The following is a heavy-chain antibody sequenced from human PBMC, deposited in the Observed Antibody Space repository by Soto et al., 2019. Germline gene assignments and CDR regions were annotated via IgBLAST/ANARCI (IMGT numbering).Heavy chain of an antibody. CDR2: IYYSGST. CDR1: GASISSNTYY. V-gene: IGHV4-39*07. CDR3: AKLSVEWLGPFDV. Sequence: SETLSLTCTVSGASISSNTYYRAWIRRPPWKGLECIGSIYYSGSTYYNPSLKSRFTLSVDTSKNQFSLNLSSVTAEDTAIFYCAKLSVEWLGPFDVWGQGTTVTVSS. J-gene: IGHJ3*01. D-gene: IGHD3-3*01.